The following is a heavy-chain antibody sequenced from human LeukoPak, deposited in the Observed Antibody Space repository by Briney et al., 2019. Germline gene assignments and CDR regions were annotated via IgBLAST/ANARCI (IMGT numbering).Heavy chain of an antibody. CDR1: GFTVSRNY. CDR2: ISSGGNT. J-gene: IGHJ4*02. CDR3: AKDNRGYFDF. Sequence: GGSLRLSCAASGFTVSRNYMSWVRQAPGKGLEWVSVISSGGNTYYTDSVKGRFTISRDNSKNTLYLQVSSLRTEDTAVYFCAKDNRGYFDFWGQGTLVTVSS. V-gene: IGHV3-53*05. D-gene: IGHD3-16*01.